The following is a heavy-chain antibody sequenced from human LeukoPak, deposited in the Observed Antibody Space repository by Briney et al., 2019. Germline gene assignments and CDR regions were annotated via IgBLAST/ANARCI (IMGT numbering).Heavy chain of an antibody. D-gene: IGHD3-16*02. V-gene: IGHV4-39*01. CDR2: IYYSGST. Sequence: SETLSLTCTVSGDSISSSSSYWGWIRQPPGEGLEWVGSIYYSGSTYYNTSLKSRVTISVDTSKNQFSLRLNSVAAADTAVYYCARSGDYDYVWGSYRYTFDYFDYWGQGTLVTVSS. CDR3: ARSGDYDYVWGSYRYTFDYFDY. CDR1: GDSISSSSSY. J-gene: IGHJ4*02.